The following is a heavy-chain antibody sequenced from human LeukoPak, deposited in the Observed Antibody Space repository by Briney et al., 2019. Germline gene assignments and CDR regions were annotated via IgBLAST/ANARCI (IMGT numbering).Heavy chain of an antibody. CDR2: IYAGDSYT. J-gene: IGHJ5*02. D-gene: IGHD3-10*01. CDR1: GYSFTSYW. CDR3: ARHDNIGGWFGELSGWFDP. V-gene: IGHV5-51*01. Sequence: GESLKISCKGSGYSFTSYWIGWVRQMPGKGLECMGIIYAGDSYTRYSPSFQGQVTISADKSISTAYLQWSSLKASDTAMYYCARHDNIGGWFGELSGWFDPWGQGTLVTVSS.